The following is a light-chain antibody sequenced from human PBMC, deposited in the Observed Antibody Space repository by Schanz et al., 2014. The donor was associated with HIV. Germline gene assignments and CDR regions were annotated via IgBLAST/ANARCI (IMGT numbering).Light chain of an antibody. J-gene: IGLJ3*02. CDR3: AAWDDSLNGWV. CDR2: GNS. V-gene: IGLV1-40*01. Sequence: QPVLTQPPSVSGAPGQWVTVSCSGGSSNIGAGFDVHWDQPLPGTAPKLLIYGNSTRPSGVPDRFSGSKSGTSASLAISGLQSEDEADYYCAAWDDSLNGWVFGGGTKLTVL. CDR1: SSNIGAGFD.